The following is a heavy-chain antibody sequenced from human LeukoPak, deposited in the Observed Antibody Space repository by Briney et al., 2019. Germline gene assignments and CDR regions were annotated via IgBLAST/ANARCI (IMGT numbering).Heavy chain of an antibody. CDR2: IFYSGST. D-gene: IGHD3-10*01. V-gene: IGHV4-59*01. CDR1: GGSISSYY. J-gene: IGHJ4*02. Sequence: SETLSLTCTVSGGSISSYYWSWIRQPPGKGLEWIGHIFYSGSTNYYASLKSRLTTFFRTSTNQSSLQQISVTGADTAVYYCARASMVRGVIHAPSWGQGTLVTVLS. CDR3: ARASMVRGVIHAPS.